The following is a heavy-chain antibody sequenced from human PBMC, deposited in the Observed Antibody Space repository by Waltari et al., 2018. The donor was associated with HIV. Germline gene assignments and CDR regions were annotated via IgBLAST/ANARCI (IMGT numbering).Heavy chain of an antibody. J-gene: IGHJ4*02. Sequence: QVQLQESGPGLAKPSETLSLTCAVSGSPIGTGYYRGRIRRPLGKGLEWIGSIHHSGSTYYNPSLKSRVTISVDTSKSQFSLKLSSVTAADTAVYYCAGGGDPCSGGSCYFDYWGQGTLVTVSS. CDR2: IHHSGST. V-gene: IGHV4-38-2*01. CDR3: AGGGDPCSGGSCYFDY. CDR1: GSPIGTGYY. D-gene: IGHD2-15*01.